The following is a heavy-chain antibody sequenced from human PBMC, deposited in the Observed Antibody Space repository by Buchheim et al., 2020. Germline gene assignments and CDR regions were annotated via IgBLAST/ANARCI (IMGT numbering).Heavy chain of an antibody. V-gene: IGHV3-33*01. CDR2: IWYDGGEK. Sequence: QVQLVESGGGVVQPGESLRLSCAASGFAFNTHAMHWVRQAPGKGLEWVAFIWYDGGEKHYIDSVKGRFSISRDNSKNTLYLEMNSLRGEDTAVYYCARDPPNSGWALDYWGQGTL. J-gene: IGHJ4*02. CDR3: ARDPPNSGWALDY. D-gene: IGHD6-19*01. CDR1: GFAFNTHA.